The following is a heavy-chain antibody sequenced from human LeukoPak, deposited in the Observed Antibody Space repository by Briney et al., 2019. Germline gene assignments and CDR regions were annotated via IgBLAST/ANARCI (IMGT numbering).Heavy chain of an antibody. J-gene: IGHJ4*02. V-gene: IGHV4-34*01. CDR1: GGSFSRYY. D-gene: IGHD6-13*01. CDR2: INHSGST. Sequence: SETLSLTCAVYGGSFSRYYWSWIRQPPGKGLEWIGEINHSGSTNYNPSLKSRVTISVDTSKNQFSLKLSSVTAADTAVYYCASGHSSSSYWGQGTLVTVSS. CDR3: ASGHSSSSY.